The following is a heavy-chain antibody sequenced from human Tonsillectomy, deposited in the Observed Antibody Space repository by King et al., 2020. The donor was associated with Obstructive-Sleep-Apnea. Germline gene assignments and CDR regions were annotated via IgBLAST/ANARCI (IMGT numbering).Heavy chain of an antibody. V-gene: IGHV5-51*01. D-gene: IGHD2-2*01. J-gene: IGHJ4*02. CDR3: ASHYSSTNYYFDY. Sequence: VQLVESGAEVKKPGESLKISCKGSGYRFTNYWIGWVRQMPGNGLEWMGIIYPGDSDTRYSPSFQGQVTISADKSTSTAYLQWGSLKASDTAMYYCASHYSSTNYYFDYWGQGTLVTVSS. CDR2: IYPGDSDT. CDR1: GYRFTNYW.